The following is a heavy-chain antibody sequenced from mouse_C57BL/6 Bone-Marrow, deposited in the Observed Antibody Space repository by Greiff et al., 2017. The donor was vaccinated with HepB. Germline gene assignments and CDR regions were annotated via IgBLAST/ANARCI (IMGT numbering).Heavy chain of an antibody. D-gene: IGHD4-1*01. CDR1: GYTFTSYG. J-gene: IGHJ4*01. V-gene: IGHV1-81*01. CDR3: ARDLTGVLYAMDY. CDR2: IYPRSGNT. Sequence: QVQLKQSGAELARPGASVKLSCKASGYTFTSYGISWVKQRTGQGLEWIGEIYPRSGNTYYNEKFKGKATLTADKSSSTAYMELRSLTSEDSAVYFCARDLTGVLYAMDYWGQGTSVTVSS.